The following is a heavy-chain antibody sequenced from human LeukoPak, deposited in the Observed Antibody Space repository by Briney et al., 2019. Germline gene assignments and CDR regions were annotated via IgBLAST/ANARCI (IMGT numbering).Heavy chain of an antibody. CDR1: GFTFSNYW. V-gene: IGHV3-33*08. CDR3: ARDIASTRMDV. D-gene: IGHD2-15*01. CDR2: IWYDGSNE. Sequence: GGSLRLSCAASGFTFSNYWMSWVRQAPGKGLEWVAVIWYDGSNEYFADSVKGRFTISRDNSKNILYLQMNSLRAEDTAVYYCARDIASTRMDVWGQGTTVSVSS. J-gene: IGHJ6*02.